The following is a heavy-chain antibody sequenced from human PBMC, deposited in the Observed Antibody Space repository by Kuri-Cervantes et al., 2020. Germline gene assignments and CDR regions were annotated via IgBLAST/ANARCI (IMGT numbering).Heavy chain of an antibody. V-gene: IGHV4-34*01. CDR1: GGSFSGYY. J-gene: IGHJ5*02. D-gene: IGHD6-13*01. Sequence: ESLKISCAVYGGSFSGYYWSWIRQPPGKGLEWIGEINHSGSTNYNPPLKSRVTISVDTSKNQFSLKLSSVTAADTAVYYCARQQQQLRLYNWFDPWGQGTLVTVSS. CDR2: INHSGST. CDR3: ARQQQQLRLYNWFDP.